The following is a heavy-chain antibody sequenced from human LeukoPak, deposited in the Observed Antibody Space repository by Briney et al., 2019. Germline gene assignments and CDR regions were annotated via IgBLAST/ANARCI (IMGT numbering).Heavy chain of an antibody. CDR3: ARRVSSGWYGASIIDY. Sequence: SETLSLTCAVYGGSFSGYYWNWIRQPPGKGLEWIGEINHSGSTNYNPSLKSRVTISVDTSKNQFSLKLSSVTATDTAVYYCARRVSSGWYGASIIDYWGQGTLVTVSS. V-gene: IGHV4-34*01. CDR1: GGSFSGYY. D-gene: IGHD6-19*01. J-gene: IGHJ4*02. CDR2: INHSGST.